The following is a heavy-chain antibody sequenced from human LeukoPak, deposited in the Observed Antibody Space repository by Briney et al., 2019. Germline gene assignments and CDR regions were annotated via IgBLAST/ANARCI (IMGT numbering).Heavy chain of an antibody. D-gene: IGHD3-10*01. CDR2: ISSSGSTQ. CDR1: GFTFSSYE. J-gene: IGHJ4*02. V-gene: IGHV3-48*03. CDR3: ARDRGGLGSVFDY. Sequence: GGSLRLSCAASGFTFSSYEMNWVRQAPGKGLEWVSYISSSGSTQYYVDSVKGRFTISRDNSKNMVYLQMNSLTAEDTAVYYCARDRGGLGSVFDYWGQGTLVTVSS.